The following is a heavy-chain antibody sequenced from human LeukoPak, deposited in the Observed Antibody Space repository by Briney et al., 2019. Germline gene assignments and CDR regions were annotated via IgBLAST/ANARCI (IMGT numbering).Heavy chain of an antibody. CDR3: TRGQSYCGADCYSD. CDR2: MYIGGGR. J-gene: IGHJ4*02. V-gene: IGHV3-66*01. D-gene: IGHD2-21*02. CDR1: GFSVSNYY. Sequence: GGSLRLSCAASGFSVSNYYMSWVRQPPGKGLEWVSVMYIGGGRYYGDSVKGRFTISRDNSKNTVFLQMNSLRVEDTALYYCTRGQSYCGADCYSDWGQGTLVTVSS.